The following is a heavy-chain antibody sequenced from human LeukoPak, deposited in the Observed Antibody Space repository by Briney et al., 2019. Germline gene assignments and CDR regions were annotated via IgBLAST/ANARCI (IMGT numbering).Heavy chain of an antibody. CDR2: ITIHTNYI. V-gene: IGHV3-21*01. J-gene: IGHJ6*04. Sequence: GGSLRLSCAASGFIFSDYSMNWVRQAPGKGLEWVSSITIHTNYIYYAESVKGRFTISRDDAKNSLFLQMNSLRAEDTAVYYCAKDLQLGDIVVVPGFPMDVWGKGTTVTVSS. CDR1: GFIFSDYS. D-gene: IGHD2-2*01. CDR3: AKDLQLGDIVVVPGFPMDV.